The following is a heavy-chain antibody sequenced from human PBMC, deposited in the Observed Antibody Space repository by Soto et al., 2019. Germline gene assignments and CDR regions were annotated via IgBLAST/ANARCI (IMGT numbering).Heavy chain of an antibody. CDR3: ARHLPYCGGDSYSLDY. Sequence: PWETLSLTCTVSGGSISSYYWSWIRQPPGKGLEWIGYIYYSASTNYSPSLKSRVTISVDTSKNQFSLNLSSVTAADTAVYYCARHLPYCGGDSYSLDYWGQGTLVT. CDR1: GGSISSYY. D-gene: IGHD2-21*02. J-gene: IGHJ4*02. CDR2: IYYSAST. V-gene: IGHV4-59*08.